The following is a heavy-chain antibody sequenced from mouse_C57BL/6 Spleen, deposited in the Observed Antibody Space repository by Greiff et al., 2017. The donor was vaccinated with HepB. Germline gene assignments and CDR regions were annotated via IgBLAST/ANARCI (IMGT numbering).Heavy chain of an antibody. D-gene: IGHD1-1*01. V-gene: IGHV5-4*01. J-gene: IGHJ4*01. CDR3: ARERGFTTVVARGAMDY. CDR2: ISDGGSYT. Sequence: EVKLVESGGGLVKPGGSLKLSCAASGFTFSSYAMSWVRQTPEKRLEWVATISDGGSYTYYPDNVKGRFTISRDNAKNNLYLQMSHLKSEDTAMYYCARERGFTTVVARGAMDYWGQGTSVTVSS. CDR1: GFTFSSYA.